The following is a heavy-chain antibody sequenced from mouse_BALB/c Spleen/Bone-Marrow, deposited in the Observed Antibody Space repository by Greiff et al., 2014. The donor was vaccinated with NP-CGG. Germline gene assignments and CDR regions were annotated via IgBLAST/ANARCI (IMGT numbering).Heavy chain of an antibody. CDR2: ISNLAYSI. Sequence: EVMLVESGGGVMQPGGSRKLSCAASGFNFSDYGMAWVRLAPGKGPEWVAFISNLAYSIYYADTVTGRFTISRENAKNTLYLEMSSLRFEDTAMYYCTRDRGYDGGYYFDYWGQGTTLTVSS. V-gene: IGHV5-15*02. CDR3: TRDRGYDGGYYFDY. J-gene: IGHJ2*01. D-gene: IGHD2-2*01. CDR1: GFNFSDYG.